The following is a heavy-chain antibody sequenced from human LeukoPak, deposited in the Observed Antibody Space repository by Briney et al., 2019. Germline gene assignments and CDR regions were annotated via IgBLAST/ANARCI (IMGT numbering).Heavy chain of an antibody. CDR2: IYTSGST. J-gene: IGHJ4*02. Sequence: SETLSLTCTVSGGSISSYYWSWIRQPPGKELEWIGYIYTSGSTNYNPSLKSRVTISVDTSKNQFSLKLSSVTAADTAVYYCARQDRPYYFDYWGQGTLVTVSS. CDR3: ARQDRPYYFDY. V-gene: IGHV4-4*09. CDR1: GGSISSYY.